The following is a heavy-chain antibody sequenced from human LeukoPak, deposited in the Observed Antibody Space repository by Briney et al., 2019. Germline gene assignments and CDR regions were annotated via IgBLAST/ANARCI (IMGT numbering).Heavy chain of an antibody. D-gene: IGHD4/OR15-4a*01. V-gene: IGHV3-48*01. CDR2: ISAASHGI. CDR1: GFTFDTYS. Sequence: GGSLTLFCAASGFTFDTYSMTWVRQAPGKGLEWISHISAASHGIIYVASVKGRFTISRDNAKNSVFLQMNSLRPEHTAVYYCARDGNGASFDYWGQGTLVTVSS. J-gene: IGHJ4*02. CDR3: ARDGNGASFDY.